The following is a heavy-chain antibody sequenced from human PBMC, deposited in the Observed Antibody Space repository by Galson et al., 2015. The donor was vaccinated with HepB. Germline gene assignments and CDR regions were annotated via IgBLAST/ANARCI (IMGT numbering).Heavy chain of an antibody. CDR2: ISTRSGNT. Sequence: SVKVSCKASGYTFTSNGISWVRQAPGQGLEWMGWISTRSGNTNYAQRLQRRVTMTTDTSTSTAYMELRRLRSDDTAIYYCVRDRLHSFDYWGQGTLVTVSS. CDR3: VRDRLHSFDY. J-gene: IGHJ4*02. CDR1: GYTFTSNG. V-gene: IGHV1-18*04.